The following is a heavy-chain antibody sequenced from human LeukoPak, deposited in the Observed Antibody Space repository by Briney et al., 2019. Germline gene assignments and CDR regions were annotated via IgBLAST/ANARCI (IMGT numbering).Heavy chain of an antibody. Sequence: GGSLRLSLPASGLTVSSNYISWVRQLQGRGRGWASVVYSGGFTYYADSVKGRFTISRDNSKNTLYLQMNSLRAEDTAVYYCAREGYCNSTTCYKPFDYWGQGTLVTVSS. CDR3: AREGYCNSTTCYKPFDY. V-gene: IGHV3-66*01. D-gene: IGHD2-2*01. CDR1: GLTVSSNY. CDR2: VYSGGFT. J-gene: IGHJ4*02.